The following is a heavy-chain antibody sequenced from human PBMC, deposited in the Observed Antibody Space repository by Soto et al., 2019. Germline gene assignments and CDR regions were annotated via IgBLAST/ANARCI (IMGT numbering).Heavy chain of an antibody. CDR2: MYYSGST. V-gene: IGHV4-59*01. Sequence: SETLSLTCTVSGGSISSYYWSWIQQPPGKGLEWIGYMYYSGSTNYNPSLKSRVTIPVDTSKNQFSLKLSSVTAADTAVYYCGGKNYDSSGYFDYWGQGTLVTVSS. D-gene: IGHD3-22*01. J-gene: IGHJ4*02. CDR1: GGSISSYY. CDR3: GGKNYDSSGYFDY.